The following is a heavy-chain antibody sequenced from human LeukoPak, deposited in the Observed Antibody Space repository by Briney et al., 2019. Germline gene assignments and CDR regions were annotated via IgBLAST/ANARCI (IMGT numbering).Heavy chain of an antibody. J-gene: IGHJ5*02. D-gene: IGHD2-8*01. Sequence: NPSETLSLTCTVSGGSISSDYWSWIRQPAGEGLEWIGRIYTSGSTNYNPSLKSRVTMSVDTSKNQFSLKLSSVTAADTAVYYCARESVVLMVYAMGWSGWFDPWGQGTLVTVSS. V-gene: IGHV4-4*07. CDR2: IYTSGST. CDR1: GGSISSDY. CDR3: ARESVVLMVYAMGWSGWFDP.